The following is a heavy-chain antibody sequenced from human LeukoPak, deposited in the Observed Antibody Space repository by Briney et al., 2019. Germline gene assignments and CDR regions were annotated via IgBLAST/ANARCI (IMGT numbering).Heavy chain of an antibody. D-gene: IGHD3-3*01. CDR1: GFTFSSYA. CDR3: ARVVYDFWSGYYIDY. J-gene: IGHJ4*02. Sequence: HPGGSLRLSCAASGFTFSSYAMSWVRQAPGKGLEWVSAISGSGGSTYYADSVKGRFTISGDNSKNTLYLQMNSLRAEDTAVYYCARVVYDFWSGYYIDYWGQGTLVTVSS. V-gene: IGHV3-23*01. CDR2: ISGSGGST.